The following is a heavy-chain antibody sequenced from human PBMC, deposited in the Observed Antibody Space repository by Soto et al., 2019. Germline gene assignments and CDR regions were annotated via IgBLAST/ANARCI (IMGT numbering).Heavy chain of an antibody. CDR2: ISGSGGST. D-gene: IGHD5-18*01. CDR3: AKDRRIQLWSSAEYFQH. V-gene: IGHV3-23*01. J-gene: IGHJ1*01. CDR1: VFTFSSYA. Sequence: GGSLRLSCAASVFTFSSYAMSWVRQAPGKGLEWVSAISGSGGSTYYADSVKGRFTISRDNSKNTLYLQMNSLRAEDTAVYYCAKDRRIQLWSSAEYFQHWGQGTLVTVSS.